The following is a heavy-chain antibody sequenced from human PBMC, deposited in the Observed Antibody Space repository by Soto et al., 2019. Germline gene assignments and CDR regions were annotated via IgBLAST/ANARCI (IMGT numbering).Heavy chain of an antibody. J-gene: IGHJ4*02. V-gene: IGHV3-23*01. CDR3: AKPSLPNYYDSSGYYFDY. CDR2: ISGSGGST. D-gene: IGHD3-22*01. CDR1: GFTFSTYA. Sequence: GGSLRLSCAASGFTFSTYAMIWVRQAPGRGLEWVSAISGSGGSTYYADSVKGRFTISRDNSKNTLYLQMNSLRAEDTAVYYCAKPSLPNYYDSSGYYFDYWGQGTLVTVSS.